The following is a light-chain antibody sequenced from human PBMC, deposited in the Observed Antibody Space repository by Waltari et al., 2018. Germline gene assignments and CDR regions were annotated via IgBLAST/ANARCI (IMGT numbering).Light chain of an antibody. CDR1: SSNIGNNY. J-gene: IGLJ7*01. Sequence: QSVLTQPPSVSAAPGQRVTISCSGGSSNIGNNYVSWYRQFPGTAPKLLIYENSGRPSGMPGRLSGSKSGTSATLDITGLQAGDEADYYCGTWDSSLSGAVFGGGTHLTVL. V-gene: IGLV1-51*02. CDR3: GTWDSSLSGAV. CDR2: ENS.